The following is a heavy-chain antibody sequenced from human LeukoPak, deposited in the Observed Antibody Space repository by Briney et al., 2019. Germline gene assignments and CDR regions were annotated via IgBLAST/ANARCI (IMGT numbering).Heavy chain of an antibody. D-gene: IGHD3-22*01. J-gene: IGHJ4*02. V-gene: IGHV3-21*01. CDR2: ISSSSSYI. CDR3: ARDLLYYDSSGGDY. CDR1: GFTFSSYS. Sequence: GGSLRLSCAASGFTFSSYSMNWVRQAPGKGLEGGSSISSSSSYIYYADSVKGRFTISRDNARKSLYLQMNSLRAEDTAVYYCARDLLYYDSSGGDYWGQGALVTVSS.